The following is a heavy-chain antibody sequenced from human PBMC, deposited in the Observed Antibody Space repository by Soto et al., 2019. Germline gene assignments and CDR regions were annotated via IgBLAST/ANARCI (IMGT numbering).Heavy chain of an antibody. Sequence: ASVKVSCKASGYTFTSYGISWVRQAPGQGLEWMGWISAYNGNTNYAQKLQGRVTMTTDTSTSTAYMELRSLRSDDTAVYYCARDLNDILTGWHQGFDPWGQGTLVTVSS. CDR3: ARDLNDILTGWHQGFDP. CDR2: ISAYNGNT. J-gene: IGHJ5*02. D-gene: IGHD3-9*01. CDR1: GYTFTSYG. V-gene: IGHV1-18*01.